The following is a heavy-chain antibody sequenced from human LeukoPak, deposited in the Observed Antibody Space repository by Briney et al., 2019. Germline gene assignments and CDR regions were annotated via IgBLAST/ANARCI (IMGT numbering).Heavy chain of an antibody. CDR1: GFIFSSYS. Sequence: GGSLRLSCAASGFIFSSYSMKWVRQAPGKGLEWVSYISSSSSTIYYTDSVKGRFTISRDNAKNSLYLQMNSLRAEDTAVYYCARSSSAYYYEFDYWGQGTLVTVSS. J-gene: IGHJ4*02. CDR3: ARSSSAYYYEFDY. V-gene: IGHV3-48*01. CDR2: ISSSSSTI. D-gene: IGHD3-22*01.